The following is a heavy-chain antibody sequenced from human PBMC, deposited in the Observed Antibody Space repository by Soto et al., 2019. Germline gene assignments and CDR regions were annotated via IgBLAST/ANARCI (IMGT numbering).Heavy chain of an antibody. CDR1: GFIFSNYG. D-gene: IGHD2-2*01. J-gene: IGHJ6*02. Sequence: QVQLVESGGGVVQPGRSLRLSCAVSGFIFSNYGMHWVRQAPGKGLEWVAVISDDGSNKYYADSVKGRFAISRDSPKNTLYLQMNSLRGEDTAVYYCARPRQPYYYYFGMDVWGRGTTVTVSS. CDR3: ARPRQPYYYYFGMDV. V-gene: IGHV3-30*03. CDR2: ISDDGSNK.